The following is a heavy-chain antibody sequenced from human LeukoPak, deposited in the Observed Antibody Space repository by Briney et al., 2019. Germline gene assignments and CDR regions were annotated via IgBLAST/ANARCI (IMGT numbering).Heavy chain of an antibody. V-gene: IGHV3-23*01. CDR2: IVGRVVRT. J-gene: IGHJ6*03. Sequence: GGSLRLSFAASGFTFDDYGMSWVRQAPGKGLDWVSPIVGRVVRTDYADSVKGRFTISRDNSKNTLYLQMNSLRAEDTAVYYCAKGGRAGGSITLIRGVRNYYYYMDVWGTGTTVTISS. D-gene: IGHD3-10*01. CDR1: GFTFDDYG. CDR3: AKGGRAGGSITLIRGVRNYYYYMDV.